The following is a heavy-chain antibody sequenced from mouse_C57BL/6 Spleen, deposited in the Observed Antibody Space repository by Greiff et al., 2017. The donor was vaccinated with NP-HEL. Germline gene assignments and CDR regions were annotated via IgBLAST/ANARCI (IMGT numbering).Heavy chain of an antibody. CDR3: ARPHYGNFFAY. V-gene: IGHV1-81*01. Sequence: QVQLKQSGAELARPGASVKLSCKASGYTFTSYGISWVKQRTGQGLEWIGEIYPRSGNTYYNEKFKGKATLTADKSSSTAYMELRSLTSEDSAVYFCARPHYGNFFAYWGQGTLVTVSA. CDR1: GYTFTSYG. CDR2: IYPRSGNT. D-gene: IGHD2-1*01. J-gene: IGHJ3*01.